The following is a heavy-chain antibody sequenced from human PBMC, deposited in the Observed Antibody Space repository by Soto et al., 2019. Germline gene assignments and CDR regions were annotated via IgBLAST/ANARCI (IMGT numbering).Heavy chain of an antibody. D-gene: IGHD3-10*01. CDR3: ARGLPSDL. J-gene: IGHJ5*02. CDR1: GVTFSSYV. CDR2: ITPVFGTT. Sequence: QVQLVQSGPEVKKPGSSVRVSCKAPGVTFSSYVFSWVRQAPGQGLEWMGRITPVFGTTHFAQKFQGRLTITADESTTTIYVELRDLSSDDTAMYYCARGLPSDLWGQGTLITVSS. V-gene: IGHV1-69*18.